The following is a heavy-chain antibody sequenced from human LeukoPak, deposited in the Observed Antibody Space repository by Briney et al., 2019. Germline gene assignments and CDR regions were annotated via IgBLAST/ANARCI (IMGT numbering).Heavy chain of an antibody. V-gene: IGHV3-23*01. D-gene: IGHD5-18*01. CDR3: AKIEKIQLWFYYYYMDV. CDR1: GFTFSSYA. Sequence: PGGSLRLSCAASGFTFSSYAMSWVRQAPGKGLEWVSAISGSGGSTYYADSVKGRFTISRDNSKNTLYLQMNSLRAEDTAVYYCAKIEKIQLWFYYYYMDVWGKGTTVTVSS. J-gene: IGHJ6*03. CDR2: ISGSGGST.